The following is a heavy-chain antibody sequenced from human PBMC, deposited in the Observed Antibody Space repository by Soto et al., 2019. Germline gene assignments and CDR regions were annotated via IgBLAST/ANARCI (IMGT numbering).Heavy chain of an antibody. Sequence: GGSLRLSCAASGFTFSSYWMHWVRQAPGKGLVWVSRINSDGSSTSYADSVKGRFTISRDNAKNSLYLQMNSLRAEDTAVYYCARTPGSSYYYDSSGYYRYYWGQGTLVTVSS. V-gene: IGHV3-74*01. J-gene: IGHJ4*02. CDR2: INSDGSST. CDR1: GFTFSSYW. CDR3: ARTPGSSYYYDSSGYYRYY. D-gene: IGHD3-22*01.